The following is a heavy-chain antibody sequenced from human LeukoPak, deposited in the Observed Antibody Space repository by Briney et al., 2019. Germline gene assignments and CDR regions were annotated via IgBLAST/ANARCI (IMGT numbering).Heavy chain of an antibody. CDR3: VRGETWGPNDAFDI. CDR1: GGTFSSYA. CDR2: IIPIFGAA. J-gene: IGHJ3*02. D-gene: IGHD3-16*01. Sequence: AVKVSCKASGGTFSSYAISWVRQAPGQGLEWVGRIIPIFGAANYAQKLQGRVTITTEESTSTAYMELSSLRSEGTEVYYCVRGETWGPNDAFDIWGQGTMVTVSS. V-gene: IGHV1-69*05.